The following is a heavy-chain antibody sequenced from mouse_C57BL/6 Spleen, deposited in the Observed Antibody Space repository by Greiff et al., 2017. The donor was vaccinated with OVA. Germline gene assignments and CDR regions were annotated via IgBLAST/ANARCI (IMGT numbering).Heavy chain of an antibody. CDR3: TRSSTGPYYFDY. CDR1: GYTFTDYE. J-gene: IGHJ2*01. Sequence: VQLQQSGAELVRPGASVTLSCKASGYTFTDYEMHWVKQTPVHGLEWIGTIDPETGGTDYNQKLKGKAILTAAKSSSTAYMELRSLTSEDSAVYYCTRSSTGPYYFDYWGQGTTLTVSS. CDR2: IDPETGGT. D-gene: IGHD4-1*02. V-gene: IGHV1-15*01.